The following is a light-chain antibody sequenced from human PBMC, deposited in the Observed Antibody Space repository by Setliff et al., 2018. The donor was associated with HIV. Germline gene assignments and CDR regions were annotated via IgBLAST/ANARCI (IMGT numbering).Light chain of an antibody. CDR3: QQYYTTPYN. V-gene: IGKV4-1*01. J-gene: IGKJ2*01. CDR2: WAS. Sequence: DIVMTQSPDSLAVSLGERATINCKSSQSVLYSSNNKNYLAWYQQKPRQPPRLLIYWASTRESGVPDRFSGSGSGTDFTLTISSLQAEDVAVYYCQQYYTTPYNFGQGTKVDIK. CDR1: QSVLYSSNNKNY.